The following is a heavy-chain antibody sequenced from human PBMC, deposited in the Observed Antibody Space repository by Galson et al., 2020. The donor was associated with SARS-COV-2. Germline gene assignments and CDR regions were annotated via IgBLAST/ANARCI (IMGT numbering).Heavy chain of an antibody. J-gene: IGHJ3*02. V-gene: IGHV3-33*01. CDR2: IWYDGSNK. D-gene: IGHD3-10*01. Sequence: TGGSLRISCEASGFSFSTYGMDWVRQAPGKGLEWVAVIWYDGSNKYYADSVKGRFTISRDNSKNTLYLQMNSLRADDTAVYYCERGSNSHAFDIWGQGTMVTVSS. CDR3: ERGSNSHAFDI. CDR1: GFSFSTYG.